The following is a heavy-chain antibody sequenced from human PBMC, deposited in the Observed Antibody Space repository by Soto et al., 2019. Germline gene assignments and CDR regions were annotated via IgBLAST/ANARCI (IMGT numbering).Heavy chain of an antibody. Sequence: QVQLVQSGAVVKKPGSSVKVSCKASGGTFSSYAISLVRQAPGQGLEWMGGIIPIFGTANYAQKFQGRVTITADESTSTAYMELSSLRSEDTVLYYCAKALPPYDSSGHNLFDRWGKGTLVTVSS. CDR2: IIPIFGTA. CDR3: AKALPPYDSSGHNLFDR. J-gene: IGHJ5*02. V-gene: IGHV1-69*01. CDR1: GGTFSSYA. D-gene: IGHD3-22*01.